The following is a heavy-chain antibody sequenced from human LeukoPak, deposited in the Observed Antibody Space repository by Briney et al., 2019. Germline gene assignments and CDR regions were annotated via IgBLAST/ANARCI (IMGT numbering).Heavy chain of an antibody. CDR1: GYTFTSYY. J-gene: IGHJ4*02. D-gene: IGHD3-16*01. V-gene: IGHV1-46*01. CDR3: ARAALGMRGGDMSFDY. CDR2: INPSGGST. Sequence: ASVKVSCKAPGYTFTSYYMHWVRQAPGQGLEWMGIINPSGGSTSYAQKFQGRVTMTRDTSTSTVYMELSSLRSEDTAVYYCARAALGMRGGDMSFDYWGQGTLVTVSS.